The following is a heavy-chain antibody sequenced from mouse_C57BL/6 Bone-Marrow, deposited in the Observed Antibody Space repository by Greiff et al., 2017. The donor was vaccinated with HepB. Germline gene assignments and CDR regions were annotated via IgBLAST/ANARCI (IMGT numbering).Heavy chain of an antibody. V-gene: IGHV1-18*01. Sequence: EVQLQESGPELVKPGASVKIPCKASGYTFTDYNMDWVKQSHGKSLEWIGDINPNNGGTIYNQKFKGKATLTVDKSSSTAYMELRSLTSEDTAVYYCARGTTVVALEDYAMDYWGQGTSVTVSS. CDR3: ARGTTVVALEDYAMDY. J-gene: IGHJ4*01. D-gene: IGHD1-1*01. CDR1: GYTFTDYN. CDR2: INPNNGGT.